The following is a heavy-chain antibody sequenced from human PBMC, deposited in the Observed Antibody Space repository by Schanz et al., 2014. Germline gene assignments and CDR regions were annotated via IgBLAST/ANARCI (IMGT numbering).Heavy chain of an antibody. Sequence: QVQLVQSGAEVKKPGASVKVSCKASGYTFTSYGISWVRQAPGQGLEWMGWISAYNGNTKYPQKLQGRVTMTTDTATSIAYMELRSLRSDDTAVYYCARDAADFYDILTEEDYWGRGTLVTVSS. V-gene: IGHV1-18*01. J-gene: IGHJ4*02. CDR3: ARDAADFYDILTEEDY. CDR2: ISAYNGNT. CDR1: GYTFTSYG. D-gene: IGHD3-9*01.